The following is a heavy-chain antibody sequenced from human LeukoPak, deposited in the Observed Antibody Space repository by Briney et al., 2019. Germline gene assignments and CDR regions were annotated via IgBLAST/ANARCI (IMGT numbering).Heavy chain of an antibody. D-gene: IGHD6-19*01. CDR1: GGSISSSSYY. Sequence: KPAETLSLTCTVSGGSISSSSYYWGWLRQPPGKGLEWIGSIYYSGSTYYNPSLKSRVTISVDTSKNQFSLKLSSVTAADTAVYYCAGRLAVAGENWYFDLWGRGTLVTVSS. CDR2: IYYSGST. CDR3: AGRLAVAGENWYFDL. V-gene: IGHV4-39*07. J-gene: IGHJ2*01.